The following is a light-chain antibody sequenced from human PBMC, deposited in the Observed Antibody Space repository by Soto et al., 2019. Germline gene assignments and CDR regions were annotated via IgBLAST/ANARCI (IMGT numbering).Light chain of an antibody. Sequence: QSALTQPASVSGSPGQSITISCTGTSSDIGVYDYVSWYQQHPGKAPKLIIYEVTNRPSGLSNRFSGSKSDNTASLTISGLQAEDEADYYCVYHISVAYRSIYVFGTGTKLTVL. CDR1: SSDIGVYDY. CDR2: EVT. J-gene: IGLJ1*01. V-gene: IGLV2-14*01. CDR3: VYHISVAYRSIYV.